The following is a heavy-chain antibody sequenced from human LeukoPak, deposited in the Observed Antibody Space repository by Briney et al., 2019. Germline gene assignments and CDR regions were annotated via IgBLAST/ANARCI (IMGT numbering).Heavy chain of an antibody. CDR2: IYYSGST. D-gene: IGHD6-19*01. V-gene: IGHV4-61*01. Sequence: PSETLSLTCTVSGGSFSSGSYYWSWIRQPPGTGLEWIVYIYYSGSTNYNPSLKSRVTISVDTSKNQFSLKLSSVTAADTAVYYCARDSGSGWVYWFDPWGQGTLVTVSS. CDR3: ARDSGSGWVYWFDP. J-gene: IGHJ5*02. CDR1: GGSFSSGSYY.